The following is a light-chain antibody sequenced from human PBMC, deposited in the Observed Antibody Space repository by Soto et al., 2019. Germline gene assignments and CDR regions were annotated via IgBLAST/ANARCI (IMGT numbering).Light chain of an antibody. Sequence: QSALTQPASVSGSPGQSITISCTGTISDIGGYNFISWYQHHPGKAPTLVIYDVNNRPSGISYRFSGSKSGNTASLTISGLQAEDEADYYCASYTRTTTLVFGGGTKLTVL. CDR3: ASYTRTTTLV. J-gene: IGLJ2*01. CDR2: DVN. CDR1: ISDIGGYNF. V-gene: IGLV2-14*01.